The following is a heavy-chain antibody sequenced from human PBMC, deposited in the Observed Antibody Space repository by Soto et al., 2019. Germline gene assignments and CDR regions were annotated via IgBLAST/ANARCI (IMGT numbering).Heavy chain of an antibody. CDR1: GDSVSSNSAA. CDR2: TYYRSKWYN. CDR3: ARALWYYDSSGYYYYYYGMDV. Sequence: QSQTLSLTCAISGDSVSSNSAAWNWIRQSPSRGLEWLGRTYYRSKWYNDYAVSVKSRITINPDTSKNQFSLQLNSVTPEDTAVYYCARALWYYDSSGYYYYYYGMDVWGQGTTVTVSS. V-gene: IGHV6-1*01. J-gene: IGHJ6*02. D-gene: IGHD3-22*01.